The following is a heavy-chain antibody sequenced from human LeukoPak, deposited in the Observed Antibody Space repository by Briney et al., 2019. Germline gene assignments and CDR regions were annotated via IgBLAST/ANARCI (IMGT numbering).Heavy chain of an antibody. CDR1: GFKFVDYE. V-gene: IGHV3-20*01. J-gene: IGHJ6*03. CDR2: ISRSGRAT. CDR3: ATVHGSDYYYYMDV. Sequence: GGSLTLSWAASGFKFVDYEMRWVRQVPGKGLEYVSGISRSGRATGYGDSMKGRFTISRDNAKNSLLLQMTSLRAEDTDLYHCATVHGSDYYYYMDVWGKGAAVTVSS.